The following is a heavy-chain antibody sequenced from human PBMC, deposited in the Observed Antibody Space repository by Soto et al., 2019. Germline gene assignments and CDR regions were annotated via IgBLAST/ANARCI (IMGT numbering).Heavy chain of an antibody. J-gene: IGHJ4*02. Sequence: GGSLRLSCAASGFTFSSYGMHWVRQAPGKGLEWVAVIWYGGSNKYYADSVKGRFTISRDNSTHTLYLHMNSLRSEDTAVYYCARDSFWYSSSWYYFDYWGQGTLVTVSS. V-gene: IGHV3-33*01. D-gene: IGHD6-13*01. CDR1: GFTFSSYG. CDR2: IWYGGSNK. CDR3: ARDSFWYSSSWYYFDY.